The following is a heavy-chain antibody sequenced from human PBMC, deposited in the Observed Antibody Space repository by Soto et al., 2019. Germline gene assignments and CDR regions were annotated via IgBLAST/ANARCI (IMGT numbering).Heavy chain of an antibody. Sequence: SETLSLTCTVSGGSISSYYWSWIRQPAGKGLEWIGRIYTSGSTNYNPSLKSRVTMSVDTYKNQFSLKLSSVTAADTAMYYCASTLRFSEWSYWFDPWGQGTLVTVSS. CDR3: ASTLRFSEWSYWFDP. V-gene: IGHV4-4*07. CDR1: GGSISSYY. CDR2: IYTSGST. D-gene: IGHD3-3*01. J-gene: IGHJ5*02.